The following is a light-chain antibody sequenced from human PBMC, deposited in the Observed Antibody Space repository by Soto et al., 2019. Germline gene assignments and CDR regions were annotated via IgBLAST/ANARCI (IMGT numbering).Light chain of an antibody. V-gene: IGLV2-14*01. CDR3: SSCTSSSTYV. J-gene: IGLJ1*01. Sequence: QSALTQAACVSGCPGQSITISCTGTSSDVGGYNYVSWYQQHPGKAPKLMIYEVSNRPSGVSNRFSGSKSGNTASLTISGLQAEDEADYYCSSCTSSSTYVFGTGTKVTVL. CDR2: EVS. CDR1: SSDVGGYNY.